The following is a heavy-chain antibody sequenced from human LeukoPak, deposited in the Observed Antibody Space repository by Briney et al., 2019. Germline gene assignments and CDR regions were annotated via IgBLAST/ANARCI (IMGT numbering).Heavy chain of an antibody. J-gene: IGHJ4*02. CDR3: ARGSTGTVRGPSDY. Sequence: SETLSLTCNVSGGSISGYHWSWIRQPPGKGLEWLGYIYYSGSSNYNPSLKSRVTISADTSKNQFSLKLSSVTAADTAVYYCARGSTGTVRGPSDYWGQGTLVTVSS. CDR2: IYYSGSS. V-gene: IGHV4-59*01. D-gene: IGHD1-1*01. CDR1: GGSISGYH.